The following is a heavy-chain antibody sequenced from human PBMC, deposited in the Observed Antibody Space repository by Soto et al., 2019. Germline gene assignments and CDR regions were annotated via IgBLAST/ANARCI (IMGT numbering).Heavy chain of an antibody. D-gene: IGHD6-19*01. CDR2: ISVNNGNT. Sequence: QVHLVQSGLEVKKPGASVSVSCRASGSTLTSYGISWVRQAPGQGFEWMGWISVNNGNTQYAKKFKGRVSMTTDTSTATVYMVLRSLRSDDTAVYYCAIDGSYDSSAPWVGDADLDIWGQGTMVPVSS. V-gene: IGHV1-18*01. J-gene: IGHJ3*02. CDR1: GSTLTSYG. CDR3: AIDGSYDSSAPWVGDADLDI.